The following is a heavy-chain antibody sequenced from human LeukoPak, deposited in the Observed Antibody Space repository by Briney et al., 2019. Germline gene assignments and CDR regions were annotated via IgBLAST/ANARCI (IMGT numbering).Heavy chain of an antibody. J-gene: IGHJ4*02. CDR2: IHTNGNT. Sequence: SETLSLSCTVSGASISSSYWSWHRQPPGKGLEWIAYIHTNGNTNSNPSLKSRVTVSVDASKNQFSLMLRSVAAADTALYYCARGYYDSRGFSNPFDSWGQGTLVTVSS. CDR1: GASISSSY. V-gene: IGHV4-4*08. D-gene: IGHD3-22*01. CDR3: ARGYYDSRGFSNPFDS.